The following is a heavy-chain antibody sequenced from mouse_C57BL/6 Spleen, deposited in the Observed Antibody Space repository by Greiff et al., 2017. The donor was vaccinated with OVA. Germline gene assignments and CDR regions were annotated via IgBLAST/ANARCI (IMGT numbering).Heavy chain of an antibody. J-gene: IGHJ4*01. Sequence: QVQLQQPGAELVKPGASVKLSCKASGYTFTSYWMQWVKQRPGQGLEWIGEIDPSDSYTNYNQKFKGKATLTVDTSSSTAYMQLSSLTSEDSAVYYCARKNYYGSSYNYAMDYWGQGTSVTVSS. V-gene: IGHV1-50*01. CDR1: GYTFTSYW. D-gene: IGHD1-1*01. CDR3: ARKNYYGSSYNYAMDY. CDR2: IDPSDSYT.